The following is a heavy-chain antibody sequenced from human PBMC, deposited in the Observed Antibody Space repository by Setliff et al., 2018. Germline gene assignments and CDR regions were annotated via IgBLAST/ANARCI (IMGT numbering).Heavy chain of an antibody. V-gene: IGHV1-69*05. CDR2: TIPNFGTT. J-gene: IGHJ6*03. CDR1: GGTFSSYG. D-gene: IGHD5-18*01. Sequence: EASVKVSCKASGGTFSSYGISWVRQAPGQGLEWLGGTIPNFGTTNYAQEFQGRVTIITDESTSTAYMELSSLRSEDTAVYYCAREGVDTRSSADYRYYMAVWGKGPSVTVS. CDR3: AREGVDTRSSADYRYYMAV.